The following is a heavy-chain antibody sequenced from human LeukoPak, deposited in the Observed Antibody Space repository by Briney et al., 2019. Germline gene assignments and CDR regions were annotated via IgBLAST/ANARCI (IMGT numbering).Heavy chain of an antibody. V-gene: IGHV1-18*01. CDR1: GYTFTSYG. Sequence: GASVKVSCKASGYTFTSYGISWVRQAPGQGLEWMGWISAYNGNTNYAQKLQGRVTMTTDTSTSTAYMELRSLRSDDTAVYYCARGLSVGYCSSTSCSDWDYYGMDVWGQGTTVTVFS. D-gene: IGHD2-2*01. J-gene: IGHJ6*02. CDR2: ISAYNGNT. CDR3: ARGLSVGYCSSTSCSDWDYYGMDV.